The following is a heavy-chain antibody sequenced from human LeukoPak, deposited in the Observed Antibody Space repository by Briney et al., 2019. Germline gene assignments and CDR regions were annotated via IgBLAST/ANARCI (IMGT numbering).Heavy chain of an antibody. CDR3: ARDRVVENYYYGMDV. CDR2: IYHSGST. CDR1: GGSISSSNW. Sequence: SETLSLTCAVSGGSISSSNWWSWVRQPPGKGLEWIGEIYHSGSTNYNPSLKSRVTISVDKSKNQFSLKLSSVTAADTAVYYCARDRVVENYYYGMDVWGQGTTVTVSS. D-gene: IGHD2-15*01. V-gene: IGHV4-4*02. J-gene: IGHJ6*02.